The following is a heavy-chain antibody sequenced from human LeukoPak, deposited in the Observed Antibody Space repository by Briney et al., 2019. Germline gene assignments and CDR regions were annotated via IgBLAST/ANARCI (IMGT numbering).Heavy chain of an antibody. CDR1: GYSFSDYY. D-gene: IGHD6-6*01. Sequence: APVKVSCKASGYSFSDYYMHWVRQAPGQGLEWMGWINLNNGATKYEQRFQGRVTMTRDTSVSTAYMELGRLTSDDTAMYYCARDDAYSSENAFDFWGQGTLVTVSS. CDR2: INLNNGAT. J-gene: IGHJ3*01. CDR3: ARDDAYSSENAFDF. V-gene: IGHV1-2*02.